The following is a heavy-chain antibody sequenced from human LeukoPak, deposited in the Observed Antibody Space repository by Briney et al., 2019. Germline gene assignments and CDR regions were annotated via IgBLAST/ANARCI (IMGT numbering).Heavy chain of an antibody. CDR3: ARQAVPVAKYFQH. D-gene: IGHD2-2*01. CDR1: GYSFTSYW. CDR2: IYPGDSGS. Sequence: GESLKISCQGSGYSFTSYWIGWVRQMPGKGLEWMGIIYPGDSGSRYSPSFQGQVTISADKSISTAYLQWSSLKASDTAMYYCARQAVPVAKYFQHWGQGTLVTVSS. V-gene: IGHV5-51*01. J-gene: IGHJ1*01.